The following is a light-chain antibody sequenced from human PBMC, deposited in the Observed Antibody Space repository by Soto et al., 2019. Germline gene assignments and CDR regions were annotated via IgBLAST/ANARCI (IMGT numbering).Light chain of an antibody. CDR3: QQYDGYFPA. V-gene: IGKV1-5*01. Sequence: DIQMTQSPSTVSAAVGDRVTITCRAGQSISTWLAWYQQKPGKAPKLLIYAASTLESRVPSRFSGSGSGTEFALTISSLQADDFATYYCQQYDGYFPAFGQGTKVEIK. CDR2: AAS. J-gene: IGKJ1*01. CDR1: QSISTW.